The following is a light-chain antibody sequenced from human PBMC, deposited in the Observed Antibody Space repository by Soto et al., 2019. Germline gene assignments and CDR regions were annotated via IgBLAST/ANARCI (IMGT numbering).Light chain of an antibody. V-gene: IGKV3-20*01. CDR2: AAS. CDR1: QYIGSIY. J-gene: IGKJ2*01. Sequence: EIVLTQSPGTLSLSPGERATLSCRASQYIGSIYLAWYQQKPGQPPRLLIHAASARASGIPDRFSGSGSGTDFPLTISILEPEDFAVYYCQTYGGPLLYTFGPGTKLEI. CDR3: QTYGGPLLYT.